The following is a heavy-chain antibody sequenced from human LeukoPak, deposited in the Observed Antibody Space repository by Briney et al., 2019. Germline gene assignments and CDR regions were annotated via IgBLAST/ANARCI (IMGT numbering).Heavy chain of an antibody. J-gene: IGHJ4*02. V-gene: IGHV3-23*01. CDR2: ISGSGGST. CDR1: GFTFSSYA. D-gene: IGHD6-19*01. CDR3: AKDLSYSSGLGSFDY. Sequence: PGGSLRLSCAASGFTFSSYAMSWVRQALEKGLEWVSPISGSGGSTYYADSVKGRFTISRDNSKNTLYLQMNSLRAEDTAVYYCAKDLSYSSGLGSFDYWGQGTLVTVSS.